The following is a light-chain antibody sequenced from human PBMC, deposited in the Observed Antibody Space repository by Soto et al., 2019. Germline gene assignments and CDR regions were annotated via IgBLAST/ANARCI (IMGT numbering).Light chain of an antibody. J-gene: IGLJ2*01. CDR3: QVWDSSNDHVI. CDR2: YNT. V-gene: IGLV3-21*04. CDR1: NIGSKG. Sequence: SYELTQPPSVSVAPGKTARITCGGNNIGSKGVHWYQQKPGQAPVLVIYYNTDRPSGIPERFSGSNAGNRATLTISRVEAGDEADYYCQVWDSSNDHVIFGGGIKLTVL.